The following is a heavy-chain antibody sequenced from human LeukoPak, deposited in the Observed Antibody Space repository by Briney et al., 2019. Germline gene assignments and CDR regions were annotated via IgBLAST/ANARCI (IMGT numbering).Heavy chain of an antibody. CDR3: ARVPGPNWFDP. CDR2: IYHSGST. V-gene: IGHV4-30-2*01. Sequence: SETLSLTCTVSGGSISSGGYYWSWIRQPPGKGLEWIGYIYHSGSTYYNPSLKSRVTISVDRSKNQFSLKLSSVTAADTAVYYCARVPGPNWFDPWGQGTLVTVSS. J-gene: IGHJ5*02. CDR1: GGSISSGGYY.